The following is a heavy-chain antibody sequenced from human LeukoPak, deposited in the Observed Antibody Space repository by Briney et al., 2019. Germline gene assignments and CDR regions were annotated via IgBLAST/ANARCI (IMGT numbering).Heavy chain of an antibody. D-gene: IGHD1-1*01. CDR3: ASVKLVTTNFES. J-gene: IGHJ4*02. CDR2: INHSGST. Sequence: SETLSLTCAVYGGSFSGFYWSWIRQPPGMGLEWIGEINHSGSTNYNLSLKSRVTISVDTSKNQLSLKLSSVTAADTAVYYCASVKLVTTNFESWGQGTLVTVSS. V-gene: IGHV4-34*01. CDR1: GGSFSGFY.